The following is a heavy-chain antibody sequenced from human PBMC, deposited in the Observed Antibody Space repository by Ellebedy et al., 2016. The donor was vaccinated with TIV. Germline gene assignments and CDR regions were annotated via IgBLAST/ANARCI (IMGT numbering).Heavy chain of an antibody. J-gene: IGHJ3*02. CDR2: IKQDGSEK. CDR1: GFSFRSYW. D-gene: IGHD4-17*01. CDR3: ATDGSYGDYLSPTHAFEI. Sequence: GESLKISCVGSGFSFRSYWMSWVRQAPGKGLEWVANIKQDGSEKYYVDSVKGRFTISRDNAKNSLYLQMHSLRADDTAVYYCATDGSYGDYLSPTHAFEIWGQGTTVTVSS. V-gene: IGHV3-7*01.